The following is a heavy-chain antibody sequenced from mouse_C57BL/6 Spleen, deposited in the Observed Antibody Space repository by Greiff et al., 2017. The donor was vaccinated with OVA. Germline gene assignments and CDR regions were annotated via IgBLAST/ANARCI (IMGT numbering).Heavy chain of an antibody. Sequence: EVKVEESEGGLVQPGSSMKLSCTASGFTFSDYYMAWVRQVPEKGLEWVANINYDGSSTYYLDSLKSRFIISRDNAKNILYLQMSSLKSEDTATYYCARLRPDYYAMDYWGQGTSVTVSS. CDR2: INYDGSST. D-gene: IGHD1-2*01. J-gene: IGHJ4*01. CDR1: GFTFSDYY. V-gene: IGHV5-16*01. CDR3: ARLRPDYYAMDY.